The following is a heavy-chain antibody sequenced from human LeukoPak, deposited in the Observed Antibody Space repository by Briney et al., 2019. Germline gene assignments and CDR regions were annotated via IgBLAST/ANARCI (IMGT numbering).Heavy chain of an antibody. CDR2: INPSVGST. CDR1: GYTFTSYY. J-gene: IGHJ6*02. V-gene: IGHV1-46*01. Sequence: GASVRVSCKASGYTFTSYYMHWVRQAPGQGLEWMGIINPSVGSTSYAQKFQGRVTMTRDTSTSTVYMGLSSLRSEDTAVYYCARDGPKSEDTYCSSTSCPIYYYYGMDVWGQGTTVTVSS. D-gene: IGHD2-2*01. CDR3: ARDGPKSEDTYCSSTSCPIYYYYGMDV.